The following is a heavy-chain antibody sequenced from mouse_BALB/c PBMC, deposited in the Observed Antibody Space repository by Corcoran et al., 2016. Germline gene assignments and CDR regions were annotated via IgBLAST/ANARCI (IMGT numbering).Heavy chain of an antibody. CDR3: ARDTMIVDY. J-gene: IGHJ4*01. Sequence: DVQLQESGPGLVKPSQSLSLTCSVTGYSITSGYYWYLIRQFPGNKLEWMGYISYDGSNNYNPSLKNRISITRDTSKNQFFLKLNSVTTEDTATYFCARDTMIVDYWGQGTSFTVSS. CDR2: ISYDGSN. CDR1: GYSITSGYY. D-gene: IGHD2-4*01. V-gene: IGHV3-6*02.